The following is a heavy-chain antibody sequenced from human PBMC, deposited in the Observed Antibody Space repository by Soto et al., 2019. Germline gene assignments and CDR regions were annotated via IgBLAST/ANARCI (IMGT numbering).Heavy chain of an antibody. V-gene: IGHV3-30*18. CDR1: GFTFSSYG. Sequence: PGGSLRLSCAASGFTFSSYGMHWVRQAPGKGLEWVAVISYDGSNKYYADSVKGRFTISRDNSKNTLYLQMNSLRAEDTAVYYCAKEGGGSTAMVIFYYYYYVDVWGKGTTVTVSS. D-gene: IGHD5-18*01. CDR3: AKEGGGSTAMVIFYYYYYVDV. J-gene: IGHJ6*03. CDR2: ISYDGSNK.